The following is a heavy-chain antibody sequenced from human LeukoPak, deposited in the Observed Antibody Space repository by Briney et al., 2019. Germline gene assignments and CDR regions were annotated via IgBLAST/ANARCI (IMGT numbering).Heavy chain of an antibody. D-gene: IGHD5-24*01. Sequence: SETLSLTCTVSGGSISSFYWSWIRQPAGKGLEWIGRIYTSGSTDYNPSLKSRVTMSVDTSKNQFSLKLSSVTAADTAVYYCARKLLEMATTTRGQGTLVTVSS. CDR1: GGSISSFY. CDR2: IYTSGST. CDR3: ARKLLEMATTT. V-gene: IGHV4-4*07. J-gene: IGHJ4*02.